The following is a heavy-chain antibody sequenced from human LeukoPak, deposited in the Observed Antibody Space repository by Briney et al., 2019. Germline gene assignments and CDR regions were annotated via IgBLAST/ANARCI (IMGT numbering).Heavy chain of an antibody. CDR2: IYTSGST. V-gene: IGHV4-61*02. CDR1: GGSISSGSYY. D-gene: IGHD3-9*01. Sequence: SQTLSLTCTVSGGSISSGSYYWSLIRQPAGKGLEWIGRIYTSGSTNYNPSLKSRVTISVDTSKNQFPLKLSSVTAADTAVYYCASSDILTYYYYYMDVWGKGTTVTVSS. J-gene: IGHJ6*03. CDR3: ASSDILTYYYYYMDV.